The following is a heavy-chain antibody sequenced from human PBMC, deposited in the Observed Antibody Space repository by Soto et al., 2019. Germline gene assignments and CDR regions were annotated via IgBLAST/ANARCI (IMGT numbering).Heavy chain of an antibody. Sequence: GGSLRLSCAASGFTFSSYAMHWVRQAPGKGLEWVAVISYDGSNKYYADSVKGRFTISRDNSKNTLYLQMNSLRAEDTAVYYCARALGHVVVATTIDYWGQGTLVTVSS. CDR3: ARALGHVVVATTIDY. J-gene: IGHJ4*02. CDR2: ISYDGSNK. D-gene: IGHD5-12*01. V-gene: IGHV3-30-3*01. CDR1: GFTFSSYA.